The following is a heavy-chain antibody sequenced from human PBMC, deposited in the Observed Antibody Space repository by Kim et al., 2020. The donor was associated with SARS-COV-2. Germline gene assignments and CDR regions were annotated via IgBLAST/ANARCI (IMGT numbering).Heavy chain of an antibody. D-gene: IGHD1-26*01. CDR3: ARGPPYSDSYWDALGV. J-gene: IGHJ3*01. CDR2: IRSKANSYAT. V-gene: IGHV3-73*01. Sequence: GGSLRLSCTASGLSFSDSAMHWVRQASGKGLEWVGRIRSKANSYATAYGVSVTGRFSISRDDAKNMAYLQMNSLKTEGTAVYYCARGPPYSDSYWDALGVWGQGTRVTVSS. CDR1: GLSFSDSA.